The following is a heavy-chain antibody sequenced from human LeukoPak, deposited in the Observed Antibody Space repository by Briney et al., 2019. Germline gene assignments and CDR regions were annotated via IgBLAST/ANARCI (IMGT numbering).Heavy chain of an antibody. CDR1: GYTFTGYY. J-gene: IGHJ5*02. V-gene: IGHV1-2*02. Sequence: AASVKVSCKASGYTFTGYYMHWVRQAPGQGLEWMGWINPNSGGTNYAQKFQGRVTMTRDMSTSTVYMELSSLRSEDTAVYYCARSTYCGGDCYSSNWFDPWGQGTLVTVSS. D-gene: IGHD2-21*02. CDR2: INPNSGGT. CDR3: ARSTYCGGDCYSSNWFDP.